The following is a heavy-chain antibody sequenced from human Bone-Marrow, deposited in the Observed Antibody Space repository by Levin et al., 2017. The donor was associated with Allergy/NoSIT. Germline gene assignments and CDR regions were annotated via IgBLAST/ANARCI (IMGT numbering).Heavy chain of an antibody. D-gene: IGHD2-15*01. J-gene: IGHJ4*02. CDR1: GYTFTAYY. Sequence: PWASVKVSCKASGYTFTAYYIHWVRQAPGQGLQWMGWINPDSGVTKYAQKFQGRVTMTRDTSISTAYLELSRLRSDDTARYYCARSVGDDVVAAEMDFDYWGQGTLVTVSS. CDR3: ARSVGDDVVAAEMDFDY. V-gene: IGHV1-2*02. CDR2: INPDSGVT.